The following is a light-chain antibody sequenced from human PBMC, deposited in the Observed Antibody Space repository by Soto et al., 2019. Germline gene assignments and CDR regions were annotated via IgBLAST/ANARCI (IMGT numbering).Light chain of an antibody. V-gene: IGKV3-20*01. CDR2: GAS. J-gene: IGKJ4*01. CDR3: QQYGALPPT. Sequence: EIVLTQFPGALSLSPGERVTLSCRASQNVSNTYLAWYQQQSGQAPKFLIYGASNRATGIPDRFSGSGSGTDFTLTISRLEPEDFAVYYCQQYGALPPTFGGGTKVEIK. CDR1: QNVSNTY.